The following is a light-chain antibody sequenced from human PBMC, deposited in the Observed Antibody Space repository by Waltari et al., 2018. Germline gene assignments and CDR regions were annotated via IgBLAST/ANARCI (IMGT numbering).Light chain of an antibody. Sequence: ELVLTQSPGTLSLSPGERATLSCRASQSISKYLAWYQQRPGQAPRLLIYAASTRATGIPDMFSGSGFGTDFSLTISRLEPEDFAVYYGQNHERLPAKFGQGTKVEIK. CDR1: QSISKY. CDR2: AAS. J-gene: IGKJ1*01. CDR3: QNHERLPAK. V-gene: IGKV3-20*01.